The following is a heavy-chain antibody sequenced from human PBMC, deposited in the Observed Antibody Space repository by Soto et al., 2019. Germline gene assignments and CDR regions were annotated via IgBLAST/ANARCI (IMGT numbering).Heavy chain of an antibody. CDR1: GFTFSSYA. J-gene: IGHJ4*02. CDR3: VKSRDEYSSSSGGGYFDY. CDR2: ISSNGGST. Sequence: GESLKISCSASGFTFSSYAMHWVRQAPGKGLEYVSAISSNGGSTYYADSVKGRFTISRDNSKNTLYLQMSSLRAEDTAVYYCVKSRDEYSSSSGGGYFDYWGQGTLVTVSS. D-gene: IGHD6-6*01. V-gene: IGHV3-64D*06.